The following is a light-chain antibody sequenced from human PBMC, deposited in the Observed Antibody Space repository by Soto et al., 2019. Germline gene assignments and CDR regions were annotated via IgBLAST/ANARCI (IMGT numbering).Light chain of an antibody. CDR3: QHYKSYPWT. V-gene: IGKV1-5*03. CDR1: QSIDSW. J-gene: IGKJ1*01. CDR2: KAS. Sequence: DIQMTQSPSTMSASVGDRVTITCRASQSIDSWLAWYQQKPGKAPKFLMYKASNLESGVPLRFSGSGSVTEFTLTISSLQPDYFAIYYCQHYKSYPWTFGQGTKVELK.